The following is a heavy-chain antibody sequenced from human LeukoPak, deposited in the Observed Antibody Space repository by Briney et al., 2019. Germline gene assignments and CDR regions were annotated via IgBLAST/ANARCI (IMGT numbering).Heavy chain of an antibody. Sequence: QPGGSLRLSCAASGFMFSSFSMSWVRHVPGKGLEWVSTISAGGSTYYADSVKGRFTISRDNSKNTLFLQMNSLRAEDTAIYYCAKRPAAVRGVISYLDYWGQGTLVTVSS. CDR3: AKRPAAVRGVISYLDY. V-gene: IGHV3-23*01. CDR1: GFMFSSFS. D-gene: IGHD3-10*02. CDR2: ISAGGST. J-gene: IGHJ4*02.